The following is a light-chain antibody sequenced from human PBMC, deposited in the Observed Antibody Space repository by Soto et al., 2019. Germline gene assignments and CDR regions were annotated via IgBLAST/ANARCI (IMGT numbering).Light chain of an antibody. Sequence: EIVLTQSPGTLSLSPGERATLSCRASQSVSSSYLAWYQQKPGQAPRLLIYGASSRATGIPDRFSGSGSGTHFPLTISRLEPEDFAVYYCQQDGSSPLTFGGGTKVEIK. CDR1: QSVSSSY. CDR3: QQDGSSPLT. J-gene: IGKJ4*01. CDR2: GAS. V-gene: IGKV3-20*01.